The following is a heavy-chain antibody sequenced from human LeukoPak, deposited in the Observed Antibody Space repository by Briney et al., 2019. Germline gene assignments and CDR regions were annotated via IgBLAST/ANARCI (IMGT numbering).Heavy chain of an antibody. CDR2: IYYSGST. V-gene: IGHV4-34*01. CDR1: GESFSGYY. CDR3: ARDRFDDSSGYYYHYYYYMDV. J-gene: IGHJ6*03. D-gene: IGHD3-22*01. Sequence: SETLSLTCVVYGESFSGYYWTWIRQPPGKGLEWIGSIYYSGSTYYNPSLKSRVTISVDTSKSQFSLKVSSVTAADTAVYYCARDRFDDSSGYYYHYYYYMDVWGKGTTVTVSS.